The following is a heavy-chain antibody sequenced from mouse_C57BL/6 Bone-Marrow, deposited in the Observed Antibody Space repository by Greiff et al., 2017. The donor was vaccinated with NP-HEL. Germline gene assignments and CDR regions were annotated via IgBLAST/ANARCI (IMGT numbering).Heavy chain of an antibody. CDR1: GYTFTDYN. Sequence: EVQLQQSGPELVKPGASVKMSCKASGYTFTDYNMHWVKQSHGKSLEWIGYINPNNGGTSYNQKFKGKATLTVNKSSSTAYMELRSLTSEDSAVYYCARPTYYGSSYYFDYWGQGTTLTVSS. D-gene: IGHD1-1*01. J-gene: IGHJ2*01. V-gene: IGHV1-22*01. CDR2: INPNNGGT. CDR3: ARPTYYGSSYYFDY.